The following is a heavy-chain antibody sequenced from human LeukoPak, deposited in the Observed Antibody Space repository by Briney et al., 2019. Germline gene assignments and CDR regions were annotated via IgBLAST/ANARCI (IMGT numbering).Heavy chain of an antibody. Sequence: GASVKVSCKASGYTFTSYGISWVRQAPGQGLEWMGWISSNSGKTNYAQKIQGRVTLTTDTPTSTAYMELRSLRSDDTAVYYCARGISSYYYDSSGSYCDYWGQGTLVTVSS. CDR3: ARGISSYYYDSSGSYCDY. CDR1: GYTFTSYG. D-gene: IGHD3-22*01. J-gene: IGHJ4*02. V-gene: IGHV1-18*01. CDR2: ISSNSGKT.